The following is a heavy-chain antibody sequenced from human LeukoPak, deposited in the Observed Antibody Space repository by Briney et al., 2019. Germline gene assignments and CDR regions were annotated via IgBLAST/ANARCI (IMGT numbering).Heavy chain of an antibody. D-gene: IGHD6-13*01. CDR3: ARVYYSSSYDYWYFDL. Sequence: SETLSLTCTVSGYSISSDYYWAWIRQPPGKGLEWIGSIYHSGSTYYNPSLKSRVTISVDTSKNQFSLKLSSVTAADTAVYYCARVYYSSSYDYWYFDLWGRGTLVTVSS. CDR2: IYHSGST. J-gene: IGHJ2*01. V-gene: IGHV4-38-2*02. CDR1: GYSISSDYY.